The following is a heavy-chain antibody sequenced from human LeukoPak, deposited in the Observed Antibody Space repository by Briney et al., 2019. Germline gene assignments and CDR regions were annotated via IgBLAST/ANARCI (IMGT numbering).Heavy chain of an antibody. CDR1: GYTFTSYG. V-gene: IGHV1-18*01. Sequence: ASVKVSCKASGYTFTSYGISWVRQAPGQGLEWMGWISAYNGNTNYAQKLQGRVTMTTDTSTSTAYMELRSLRSDDTAVYYCARDYRLLQQLTPFDPTRDWFDPWGQGTLVTVSS. CDR2: ISAYNGNT. CDR3: ARDYRLLQQLTPFDPTRDWFDP. D-gene: IGHD6-13*01. J-gene: IGHJ5*02.